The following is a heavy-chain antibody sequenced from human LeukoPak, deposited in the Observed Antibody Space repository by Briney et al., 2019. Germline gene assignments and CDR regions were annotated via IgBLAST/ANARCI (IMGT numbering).Heavy chain of an antibody. V-gene: IGHV1-18*01. J-gene: IGHJ3*02. D-gene: IGHD6-13*01. CDR2: ISAYNGNT. CDR3: ARDSSWYTLDAFDI. Sequence: ASVKVSCKASGYTFTSYGISWVRQAPGQGLEWMGWISAYNGNTNYAQKLQGRVTMTTDTSTSTAYMELRSLRSDDTAVYYCARDSSWYTLDAFDIWGQGTMVTVSS. CDR1: GYTFTSYG.